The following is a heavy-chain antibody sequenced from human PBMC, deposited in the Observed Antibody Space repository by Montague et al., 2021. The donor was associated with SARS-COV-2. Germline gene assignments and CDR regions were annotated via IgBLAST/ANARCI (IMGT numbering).Heavy chain of an antibody. CDR3: ASVSDSGYAFDN. CDR2: INHSGST. D-gene: IGHD2-2*01. Sequence: SETLSLTCAVYGGSFSGYYWSWIRQPPGKGLEWIGEINHSGSTNYNPSLKSRVTISVDTSKNQFSLKLSSVTAADTAVYYCASVSDSGYAFDNWGQGTLVTVSS. J-gene: IGHJ4*02. CDR1: GGSFSGYY. V-gene: IGHV4-34*01.